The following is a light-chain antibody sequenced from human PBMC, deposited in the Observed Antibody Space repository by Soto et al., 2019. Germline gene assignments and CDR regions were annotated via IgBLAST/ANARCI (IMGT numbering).Light chain of an antibody. Sequence: IVLAHSPATLSVSPGEIVTLSVRATQTIGNKLAWYLQRPGQAPRLLMYGASTWATDIPARFSGSGSGTEFTLTITGLQSEDFAVYYCQQYNGWPWTFGLGTKVDIK. CDR2: GAS. V-gene: IGKV3-15*01. CDR1: QTIGNK. J-gene: IGKJ1*01. CDR3: QQYNGWPWT.